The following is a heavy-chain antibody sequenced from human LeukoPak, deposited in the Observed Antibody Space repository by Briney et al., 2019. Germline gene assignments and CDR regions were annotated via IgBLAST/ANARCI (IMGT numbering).Heavy chain of an antibody. Sequence: GSLRLSCAASGFTFSSYEMNWVRQPPGKGLEWIASIYHSGTTYYNPSLRNRVTLFVDTSKNQFSLKLTSLTAADTAVYYCARDGVFHDSDGYSFDYWGQGTLVTVSS. V-gene: IGHV4-38-2*02. CDR2: IYHSGTT. D-gene: IGHD3-22*01. J-gene: IGHJ4*02. CDR3: ARDGVFHDSDGYSFDY. CDR1: GFTFSSYE.